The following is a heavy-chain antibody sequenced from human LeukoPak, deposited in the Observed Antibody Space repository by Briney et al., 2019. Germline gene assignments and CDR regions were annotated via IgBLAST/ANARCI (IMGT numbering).Heavy chain of an antibody. Sequence: KPSETLSLTCTVSGGPISSYYWSWIRQPAGKGLEWIGRIYTSGSTNYNPSLKSRVTMSVDTSKNQFSLKLSSVTAADTAVYYCARAAEYSSSFNWFDPWGQGTLVTVSS. J-gene: IGHJ5*02. D-gene: IGHD6-13*01. V-gene: IGHV4-4*07. CDR1: GGPISSYY. CDR2: IYTSGST. CDR3: ARAAEYSSSFNWFDP.